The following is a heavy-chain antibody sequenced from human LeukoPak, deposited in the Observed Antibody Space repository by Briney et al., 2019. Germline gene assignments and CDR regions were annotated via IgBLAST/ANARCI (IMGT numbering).Heavy chain of an antibody. V-gene: IGHV3-33*01. D-gene: IGHD6-19*01. Sequence: GRSLRLSCAASGFTFSSYGMHWVRQAPGKGLEWVAVIWSDGSNKDYADSVKGRFTISRDNAKNSLYLQMNSLRAEDTAVYYCARDVEQWLVRVYYFDYWGQGTLVTVSS. CDR2: IWSDGSNK. CDR1: GFTFSSYG. CDR3: ARDVEQWLVRVYYFDY. J-gene: IGHJ4*02.